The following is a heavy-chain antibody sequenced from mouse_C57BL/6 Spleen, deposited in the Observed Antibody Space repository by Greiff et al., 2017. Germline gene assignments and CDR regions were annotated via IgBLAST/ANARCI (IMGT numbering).Heavy chain of an antibody. CDR2: IYPGDGDT. D-gene: IGHD1-1*01. Sequence: QVQLQQSGAELVKPGASVKISCKASGYAFSSYWMNWVKQRPGKGLEWIGQIYPGDGDTNYNGKFKGKATLTADKSSSTAYMQLSSLTSEDSAVYFCARRAYGSSWYFDVWGTGTTVTVSS. CDR1: GYAFSSYW. CDR3: ARRAYGSSWYFDV. J-gene: IGHJ1*03. V-gene: IGHV1-80*01.